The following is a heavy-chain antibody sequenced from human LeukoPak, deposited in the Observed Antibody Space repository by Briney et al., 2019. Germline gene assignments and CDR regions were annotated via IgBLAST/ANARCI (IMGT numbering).Heavy chain of an antibody. CDR1: GDSISSSTYF. J-gene: IGHJ6*02. CDR2: IFSSGST. D-gene: IGHD3-3*01. CDR3: ARTYYDFWSGYWYGMDV. V-gene: IGHV4-39*07. Sequence: SETLSLTCNVSGDSISSSTYFWGWIRQPPGRGLEWIGSIFSSGSTYNSPSLKSRVTISVDTSKSQVSLKLSSVTAADTAVYYCARTYYDFWSGYWYGMDVWGQGTTVTVSS.